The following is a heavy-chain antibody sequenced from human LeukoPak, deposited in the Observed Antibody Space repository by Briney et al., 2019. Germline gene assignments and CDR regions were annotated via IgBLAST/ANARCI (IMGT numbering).Heavy chain of an antibody. CDR1: GGTFSSYA. V-gene: IGHV1-8*02. CDR3: ARVLRYFDWQDAFDI. Sequence: ASVKVSCKASGGTFSSYAISWVRQAPGQGLEWMGWMNPNSGNTGYAQKFQGTVTMTTNTSISTAYMELSSLRSEDTAVYYCARVLRYFDWQDAFDIWGQGTMVTVSS. J-gene: IGHJ3*02. CDR2: MNPNSGNT. D-gene: IGHD3-9*01.